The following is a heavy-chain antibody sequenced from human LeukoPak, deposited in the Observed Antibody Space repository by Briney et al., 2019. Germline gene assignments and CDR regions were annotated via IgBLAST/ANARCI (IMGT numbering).Heavy chain of an antibody. Sequence: GGSLRLSCAASGFTFSSYAMHWVRQAPGKGLEWVAVISYDGSNKYYADSVKGRFTISRDNSKNTLYLQMNSLRAEDTAVYYCAKEFRGDYGGYWGQGTLVTVSS. CDR2: ISYDGSNK. J-gene: IGHJ4*02. CDR3: AKEFRGDYGGY. D-gene: IGHD4-23*01. V-gene: IGHV3-30*04. CDR1: GFTFSSYA.